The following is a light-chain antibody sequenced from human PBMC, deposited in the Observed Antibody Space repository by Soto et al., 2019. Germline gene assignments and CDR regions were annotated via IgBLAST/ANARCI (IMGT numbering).Light chain of an antibody. J-gene: IGKJ3*01. Sequence: DIQMTQSPSSVSASVGDRVTVTCRASQAISTWLAWYQQRPGKAPKLLIYAASTLQSGVPSRFSGTGSVTDFTLTISSLQSEDFATYYCQQADSIPFTFGPGTTV. CDR3: QQADSIPFT. CDR1: QAISTW. V-gene: IGKV1-12*01. CDR2: AAS.